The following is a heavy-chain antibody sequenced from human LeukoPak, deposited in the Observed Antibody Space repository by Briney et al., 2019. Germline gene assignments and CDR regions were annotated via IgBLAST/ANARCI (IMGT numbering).Heavy chain of an antibody. CDR2: ISGSGGST. CDR3: AKSLLVLYSFDAFDI. Sequence: PGGSLRLSCAASGFTFSSYAMSWVRQAPGKGLEWVSAISGSGGSTYYTDSVKGRFTISRDNSKNTLYLQMNSLRAEDTAVYYCAKSLLVLYSFDAFDIWGQGTMVTVSS. V-gene: IGHV3-23*01. D-gene: IGHD2-8*01. CDR1: GFTFSSYA. J-gene: IGHJ3*02.